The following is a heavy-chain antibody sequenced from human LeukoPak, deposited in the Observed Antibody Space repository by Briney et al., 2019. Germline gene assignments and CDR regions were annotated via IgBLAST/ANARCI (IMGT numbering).Heavy chain of an antibody. V-gene: IGHV3-30*02. Sequence: GGSLRLSCAASGFTFSSYGMHWVRQAPGKGLEWVAFIRYDGSNKYYADSVKGRFTISRDNSKNTLYLQMNSLRAADTAVHYCARHAVVPAADHFDYWGQGTLVTVSS. CDR3: ARHAVVPAADHFDY. CDR2: IRYDGSNK. J-gene: IGHJ4*02. CDR1: GFTFSSYG. D-gene: IGHD2-2*01.